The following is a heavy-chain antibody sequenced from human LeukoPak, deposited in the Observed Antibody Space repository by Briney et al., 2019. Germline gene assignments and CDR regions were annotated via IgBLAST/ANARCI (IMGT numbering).Heavy chain of an antibody. D-gene: IGHD1-26*01. V-gene: IGHV1-69*04. CDR2: IIPIVNMV. CDR3: ATEGWSGSYRQIDI. J-gene: IGHJ3*02. CDR1: GDAFSTYV. Sequence: SVKVSCKASGDAFSTYVFTWVRQAPGQGLEWMGRIIPIVNMVDYAQKFQGRVTMTEDTSTDTAYMELSSLRSEDTAVYYCATEGWSGSYRQIDIWGQGTMVTVSS.